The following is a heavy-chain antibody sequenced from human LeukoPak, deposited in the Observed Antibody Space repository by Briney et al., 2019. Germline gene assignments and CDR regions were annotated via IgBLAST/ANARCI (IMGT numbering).Heavy chain of an antibody. D-gene: IGHD4-17*01. Sequence: GASVKVSCKASGYTFTSYYMHWVRQAPGQGLEWMGIINPSGGSTSYAQKFQGRVTMTRDTSTSTVYMELSSLRSEDTAVYYCARVYGDYAYYYYYMDVWGKGTTVTVSS. CDR2: INPSGGST. J-gene: IGHJ6*03. CDR1: GYTFTSYY. V-gene: IGHV1-46*01. CDR3: ARVYGDYAYYYYYMDV.